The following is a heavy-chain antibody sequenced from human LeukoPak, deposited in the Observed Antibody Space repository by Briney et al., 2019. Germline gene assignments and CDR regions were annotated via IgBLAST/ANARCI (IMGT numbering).Heavy chain of an antibody. CDR2: ISSSGSTI. V-gene: IGHV3-48*03. J-gene: IGHJ4*02. Sequence: PGGSLRLSCAASGFTFSSYEMNWVRQAPGKGLERVSYISSSGSTIYYADSVKGRFTISRDNAKNSLYLQMNSLRAEDTAVYYCARMKSGYHDYWGQGTLVTVSS. D-gene: IGHD3-9*01. CDR3: ARMKSGYHDY. CDR1: GFTFSSYE.